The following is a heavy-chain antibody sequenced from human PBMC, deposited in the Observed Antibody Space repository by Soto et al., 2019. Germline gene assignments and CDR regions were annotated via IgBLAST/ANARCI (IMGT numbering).Heavy chain of an antibody. D-gene: IGHD4-4*01. CDR3: ARDLGNPEGRLDP. CDR2: IKPDGSEK. CDR1: GFTFHNSW. J-gene: IGHJ5*02. Sequence: EVQLVESGGGLDQPGSSLRLSCVASGFTFHNSWVTWVRQAPGKGLEWVANIKPDGSEKHYVDSVKGRFTISPDDAKNSMYRQLSSLRADDPAVYYCARDLGNPEGRLDPWGQGALVTVST. V-gene: IGHV3-7*01.